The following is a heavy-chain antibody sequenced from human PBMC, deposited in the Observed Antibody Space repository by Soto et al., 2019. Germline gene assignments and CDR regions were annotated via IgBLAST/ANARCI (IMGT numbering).Heavy chain of an antibody. Sequence: QLQLQESGPGLVKPSETLSLTCTVSGGSISSSSYYWGWIRQPPGKGLEWIGSIYYSGSTYYNPSLKSRVTISVDTSKNQFSLKLSSVTAADTAVYYCARLPPYYYDRGYYFDYWGQGTLVTVSS. CDR1: GGSISSSSYY. J-gene: IGHJ4*02. CDR3: ARLPPYYYDRGYYFDY. V-gene: IGHV4-39*01. D-gene: IGHD3-22*01. CDR2: IYYSGST.